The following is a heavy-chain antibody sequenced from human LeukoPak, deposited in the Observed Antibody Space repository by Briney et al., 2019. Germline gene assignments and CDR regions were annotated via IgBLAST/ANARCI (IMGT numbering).Heavy chain of an antibody. CDR2: KSHTGST. V-gene: IGHV4-34*01. J-gene: IGHJ5*02. D-gene: IGHD5-18*01. Sequence: PSETLSLTCAVYGGSFSGYYWGWIRQPPGKGLEWIGEKSHTGSTNYNPSLKSRVTISVDTSKSQFSLKLSSVTAADTAVYYCARVRVDTAVGRWFDPWGQGTLVTVSS. CDR3: ARVRVDTAVGRWFDP. CDR1: GGSFSGYY.